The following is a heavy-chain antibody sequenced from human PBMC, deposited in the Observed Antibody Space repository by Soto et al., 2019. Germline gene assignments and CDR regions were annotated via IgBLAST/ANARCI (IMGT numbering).Heavy chain of an antibody. Sequence: QVQLVQSGAEVKKPGSSVKVSCKASGGTFSSYAISWVRQAPGQGLEWMGGIIPIPGTANYAQKFQGRVTITADESTSTAHLELSSLRYEETAVYYCARSQGSSTSLEIYYYYYYGMDVWGQGTTVTVSS. D-gene: IGHD2-2*01. V-gene: IGHV1-69*01. CDR3: ARSQGSSTSLEIYYYYYYGMDV. CDR2: IIPIPGTA. CDR1: GGTFSSYA. J-gene: IGHJ6*02.